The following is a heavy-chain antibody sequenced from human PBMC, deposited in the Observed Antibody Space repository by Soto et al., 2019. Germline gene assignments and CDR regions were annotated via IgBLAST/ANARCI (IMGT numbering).Heavy chain of an antibody. D-gene: IGHD4-4*01. CDR3: TRHYSNYVPYYYYMDV. CDR2: IRSKAYGGTT. Sequence: GGSLRLSCTASGFTFGDYAMSWFRQAPGKGLEWVGFIRSKAYGGTTEYAASVKGRFTISRDDSKSIAYLQMNSLKTEDTAVYYCTRHYSNYVPYYYYMDVWGKGTTVTVSS. CDR1: GFTFGDYA. V-gene: IGHV3-49*03. J-gene: IGHJ6*03.